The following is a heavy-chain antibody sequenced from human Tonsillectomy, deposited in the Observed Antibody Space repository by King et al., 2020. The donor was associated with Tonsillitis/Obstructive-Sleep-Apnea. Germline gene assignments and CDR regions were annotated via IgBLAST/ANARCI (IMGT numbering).Heavy chain of an antibody. CDR1: GFTFSSYA. J-gene: IGHJ4*02. Sequence: VQLVESGGGLVQPGGSLRLSCAASGFTFSSYAMTWVRQAPGKVLEWVSVISGSGGSTFYEASVKGRLTISRDNSKNTLYMQMNSLRAEDTAVYYCAKRPTSGEIDYWGQGTLVTVSS. D-gene: IGHD2-15*01. CDR3: AKRPTSGEIDY. V-gene: IGHV3-23*04. CDR2: ISGSGGST.